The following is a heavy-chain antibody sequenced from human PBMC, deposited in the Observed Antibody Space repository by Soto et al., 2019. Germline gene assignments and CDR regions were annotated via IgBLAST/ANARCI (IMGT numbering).Heavy chain of an antibody. CDR2: IYYSGST. D-gene: IGHD3-10*01. Sequence: TLSLTCTVSGGSISSSSYYWGWIRQPPGKGLEWIGSIYYSGSTYYNPSLKSRVTISVDTSKNQFSLKLSSVTAADTAVYYCARLVPYGSGSYDFDYWGQGTLVTVSS. CDR3: ARLVPYGSGSYDFDY. V-gene: IGHV4-39*01. J-gene: IGHJ4*02. CDR1: GGSISSSSYY.